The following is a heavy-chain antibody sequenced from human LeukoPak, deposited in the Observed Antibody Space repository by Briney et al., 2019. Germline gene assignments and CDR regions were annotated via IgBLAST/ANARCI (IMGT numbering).Heavy chain of an antibody. CDR3: ARDGVGNDVCDY. D-gene: IGHD1-1*01. CDR2: INPNSGVT. V-gene: IGHV1-2*02. Sequence: TSVKVSCKASGYTFTGYYMHWVRQAPGQGLEWMGWINPNSGVTKYAQKFQGRVTMTRDTSISTAYMELSRLRSDDTAVYYCARDGVGNDVCDYWGQGTLVTVSS. CDR1: GYTFTGYY. J-gene: IGHJ4*02.